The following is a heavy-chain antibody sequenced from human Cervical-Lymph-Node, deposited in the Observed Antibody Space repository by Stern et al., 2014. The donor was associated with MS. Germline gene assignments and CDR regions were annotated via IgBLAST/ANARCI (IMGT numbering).Heavy chain of an antibody. CDR1: GGSISSGGYY. D-gene: IGHD5-18*01. J-gene: IGHJ4*02. V-gene: IGHV4-31*03. Sequence: QVQLVESGPGLVKPSQTLSLTCTVSGGSISSGGYYWSWIRQHPGKGLEWIGYIYYSGSTYYNPSLKSRVTISVDTSKNQFSLKLSSVTAADTAVYYCARAKGYSYGPTEYYFDYWGQGTLVTVSS. CDR2: IYYSGST. CDR3: ARAKGYSYGPTEYYFDY.